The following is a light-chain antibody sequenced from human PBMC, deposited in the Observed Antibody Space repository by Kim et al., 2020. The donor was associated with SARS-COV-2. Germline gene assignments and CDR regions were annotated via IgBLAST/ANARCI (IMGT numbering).Light chain of an antibody. V-gene: IGKV2-30*02. CDR3: QQYSSSPAT. Sequence: DVMMTQSPLSLPVTLGQPASISCRASQSLVHFDGRTYFNWYQQRPGQSPRRLIYQVSNRDSGVPDRFSGSGSGTDFTLTITRLEPEDFAVYYCQQYSSSPATFGQGTKVDIK. CDR1: QSLVHFDGRTY. CDR2: QVS. J-gene: IGKJ1*01.